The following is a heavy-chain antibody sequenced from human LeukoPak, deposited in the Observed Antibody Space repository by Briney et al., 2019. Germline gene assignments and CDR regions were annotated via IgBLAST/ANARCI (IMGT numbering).Heavy chain of an antibody. CDR1: GGSISSGDYY. Sequence: SQTLSLTCTVSGGSISSGDYYWSWIRQPPGKGLEWVGYIYYSGSTYYNPSLKSRVTISVDTSKNQFSLKLSSVTAADTAVYYCARERGWLHYYFDYRGQGTLVTVSS. J-gene: IGHJ4*02. CDR3: ARERGWLHYYFDY. D-gene: IGHD5-24*01. V-gene: IGHV4-30-4*01. CDR2: IYYSGST.